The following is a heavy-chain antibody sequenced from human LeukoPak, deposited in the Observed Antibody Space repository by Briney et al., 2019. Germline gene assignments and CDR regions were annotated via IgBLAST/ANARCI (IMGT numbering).Heavy chain of an antibody. CDR2: ISNSGGST. Sequence: PGEFLRLSCAASGFTFNTYTMYWVRQAPGKGLEWVAGISNSGGSTYHADSVKGRFTISRDNSKNTLYLQMNSLRAEDTGLYYCAKGLERESRLDAWGQGTLVTVSS. D-gene: IGHD1-1*01. CDR3: AKGLERESRLDA. J-gene: IGHJ5*02. CDR1: GFTFNTYT. V-gene: IGHV3-23*01.